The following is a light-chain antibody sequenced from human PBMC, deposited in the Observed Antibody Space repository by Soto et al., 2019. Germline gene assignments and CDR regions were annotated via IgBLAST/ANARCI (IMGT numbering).Light chain of an antibody. CDR3: QQGHNWPLT. CDR2: SAS. J-gene: IGKJ2*01. V-gene: IGKV3-15*01. CDR1: QSISTE. Sequence: EIVMTQSPATLSASPGERATLSCRASQSISTELAWYQQKPGQPPRLLIYSASTRATGVPARFTGSGSGSECTLTISGLQSEDFAVYYCQQGHNWPLTFGQGTRLEI.